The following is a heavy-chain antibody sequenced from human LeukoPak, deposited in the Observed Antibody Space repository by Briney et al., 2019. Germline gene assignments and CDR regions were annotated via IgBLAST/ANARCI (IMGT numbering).Heavy chain of an antibody. CDR1: GFTFSSYG. CDR3: ARGIYYDSSGYVYYYYGVDV. V-gene: IGHV3-30*03. D-gene: IGHD3-22*01. Sequence: GGSLRLSCAASGFTFSSYGMHWVRQAPGKGLEWVAVISYDGSNKYYADSVKGRFTISRDNSKNTLYLQMNSLRAEDTAVYYCARGIYYDSSGYVYYYYGVDVWGQGTTVTVSS. CDR2: ISYDGSNK. J-gene: IGHJ6*02.